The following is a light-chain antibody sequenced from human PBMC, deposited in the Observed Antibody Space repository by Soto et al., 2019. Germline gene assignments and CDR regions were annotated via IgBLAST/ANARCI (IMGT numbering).Light chain of an antibody. Sequence: QSALTQPPSASGSPGQSVTISCTGTSSDVGAYNYVSWYQQYPVKAPKLMIYEVTKRPSGVPDRFSGSKSVNTASLTVSGLQAEDEAEYYCTAYVGNDIWVFGGGTKVTVL. J-gene: IGLJ2*01. CDR1: SSDVGAYNY. CDR2: EVT. V-gene: IGLV2-8*01. CDR3: TAYVGNDIWV.